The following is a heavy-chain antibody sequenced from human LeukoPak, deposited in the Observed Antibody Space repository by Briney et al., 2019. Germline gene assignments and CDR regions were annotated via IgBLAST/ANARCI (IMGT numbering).Heavy chain of an antibody. V-gene: IGHV1-69*13. D-gene: IGHD3-10*01. CDR3: ARGNGSGSSAFYHYYYYYMDV. CDR1: GYTFTSYA. Sequence: GASVKVSCKASGYTFTSYAISWVRQAPGQGLEWMGGIIPIFGTANYAQKFQGRVTITADESTSTAYMELSSLRSEDTAVYYCARGNGSGSSAFYHYYYYYMDVWGKGTTATVSS. J-gene: IGHJ6*03. CDR2: IIPIFGTA.